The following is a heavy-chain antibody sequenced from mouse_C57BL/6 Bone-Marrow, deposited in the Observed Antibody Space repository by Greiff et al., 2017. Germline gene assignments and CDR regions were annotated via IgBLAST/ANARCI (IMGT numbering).Heavy chain of an antibody. Sequence: QVQLKESGPGLVQPSQSLSITCTVSGFSLTSYGVHWVRQSPGKGLEWLGVIWSGGSTDYNAAFISRLSISKDNSKSQVFFKMNSLQADDTAIYYCARNRIYYYGPWFAYWGQGTLVSVSA. D-gene: IGHD1-1*01. J-gene: IGHJ3*01. CDR3: ARNRIYYYGPWFAY. V-gene: IGHV2-2*01. CDR2: IWSGGST. CDR1: GFSLTSYG.